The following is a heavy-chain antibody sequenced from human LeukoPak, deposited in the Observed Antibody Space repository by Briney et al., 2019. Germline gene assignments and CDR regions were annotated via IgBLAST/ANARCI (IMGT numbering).Heavy chain of an antibody. J-gene: IGHJ4*02. CDR3: ARALPREYYGSGSYYGYYFDY. CDR1: GGSISSYY. CDR2: IYYSGST. Sequence: PSETLSLTCTVSGGSISSYYWSWLRQPPGKGLEWIGYIYYSGSTNYNPSLKSRVTISVDTSKNQFSLKLSSVTAADTAVYYCARALPREYYGSGSYYGYYFDYWGQGTLVTVSS. V-gene: IGHV4-59*01. D-gene: IGHD3-10*01.